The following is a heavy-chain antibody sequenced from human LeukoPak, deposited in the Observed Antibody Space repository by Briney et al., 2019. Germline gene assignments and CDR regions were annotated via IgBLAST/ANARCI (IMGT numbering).Heavy chain of an antibody. J-gene: IGHJ4*02. CDR1: GFTFSSYS. CDR2: ISSSSSYI. V-gene: IGHV3-21*01. CDR3: AREGGYSYGWYFDY. D-gene: IGHD5-18*01. Sequence: GGSLRLSCAASGFTFSSYSMNWVRQAPGKGLEWVSSISSSSSYIYYADSVKGRSTISRDNAKNSLYLQMNSLRAEDTAVYYCAREGGYSYGWYFDYWGQGTLVTVSS.